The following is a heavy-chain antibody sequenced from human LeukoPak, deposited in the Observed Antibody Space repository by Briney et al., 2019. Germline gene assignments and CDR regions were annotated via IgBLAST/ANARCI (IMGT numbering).Heavy chain of an antibody. V-gene: IGHV3-23*01. Sequence: GGSLRLSCAASGFAFSSHAMTWVCQAPGKGLEWVSSISGSAEKTYYADSVKGRFTISRDSSQKILNLQMNNLRVEDTATYYCARGSTYDFWSGDALDAWGQGTMVTVAS. CDR2: ISGSAEKT. CDR3: ARGSTYDFWSGDALDA. D-gene: IGHD3-3*01. CDR1: GFAFSSHA. J-gene: IGHJ3*01.